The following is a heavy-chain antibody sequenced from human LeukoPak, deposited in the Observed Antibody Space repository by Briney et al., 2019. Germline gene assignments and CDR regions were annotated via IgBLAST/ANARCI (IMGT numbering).Heavy chain of an antibody. J-gene: IGHJ4*02. CDR3: AKDSGGNSDALGNPFDY. CDR1: GFTFDDYA. D-gene: IGHD4-23*01. CDR2: ISWNSGSI. Sequence: GGSLRLSCAASGFTFDDYAMHWVRQAPGKGLEWVSGISWNSGSIGYAYSVKGRFTISRYNAKNSLYLQMNSLRAEDTALYYCAKDSGGNSDALGNPFDYWGQGTLVTVSS. V-gene: IGHV3-9*01.